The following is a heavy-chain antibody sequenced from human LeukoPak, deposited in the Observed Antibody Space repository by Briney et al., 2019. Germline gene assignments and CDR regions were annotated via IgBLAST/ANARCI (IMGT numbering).Heavy chain of an antibody. CDR1: GFTFSSYG. Sequence: AGGSLKLSCAASGFTFSSYGMHWVRQAPGKGLEWVAFIRYDGSNKYYADSVKGRFTISRDNSKNTLYLQMSSLRAEDTAVYYCATVTTNFDYWGQGTLVTVSS. J-gene: IGHJ4*02. CDR2: IRYDGSNK. V-gene: IGHV3-30*02. CDR3: ATVTTNFDY. D-gene: IGHD4-11*01.